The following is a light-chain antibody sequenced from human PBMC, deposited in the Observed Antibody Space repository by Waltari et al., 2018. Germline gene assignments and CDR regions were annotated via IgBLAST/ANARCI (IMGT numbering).Light chain of an antibody. V-gene: IGKV1-5*03. CDR3: QHYSNYPPT. CDR2: KAS. Sequence: DIQMTQSPSTLPASVGDRVTITCRASQSSTRWLAGYQQKPGKAPKLRISKASSLENEVPSRFSGSGYGTEFTLTITSLQPDDSATFYCQHYSNYPPTFGGGTKVEIK. J-gene: IGKJ4*01. CDR1: QSSTRW.